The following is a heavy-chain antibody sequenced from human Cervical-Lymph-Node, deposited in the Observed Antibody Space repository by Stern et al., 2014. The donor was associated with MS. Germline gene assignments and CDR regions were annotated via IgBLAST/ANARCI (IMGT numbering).Heavy chain of an antibody. J-gene: IGHJ5*02. Sequence: QVQLQESGPGLVKPSETLSLTCTVSGGSISSSSYYWGWIRQPPGKGLEWIGSIYYSGSTYYNPSLKSRVTISVDTSKNQFSLTLSSVTAADTAVYYCARQPNLGVAWFDPWGQGTLVTVSS. D-gene: IGHD2-15*01. CDR3: ARQPNLGVAWFDP. CDR1: GGSISSSSYY. CDR2: IYYSGST. V-gene: IGHV4-39*01.